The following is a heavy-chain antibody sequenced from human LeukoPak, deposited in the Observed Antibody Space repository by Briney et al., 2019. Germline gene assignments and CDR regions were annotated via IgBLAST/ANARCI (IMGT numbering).Heavy chain of an antibody. Sequence: SVKVSCKASGGTFSSYAISWVRQAPGQGLEWMGGVIPIFGTANYAQKFQGRVTITADESTNTAYMELSSLRSEDTAVYYCARGGYCSSTSCFSWFDPWGQGTLVTVSS. CDR2: VIPIFGTA. CDR3: ARGGYCSSTSCFSWFDP. V-gene: IGHV1-69*13. J-gene: IGHJ5*02. CDR1: GGTFSSYA. D-gene: IGHD2-2*01.